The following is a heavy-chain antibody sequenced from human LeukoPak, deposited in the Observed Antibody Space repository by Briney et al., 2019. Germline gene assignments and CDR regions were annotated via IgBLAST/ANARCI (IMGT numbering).Heavy chain of an antibody. V-gene: IGHV4-59*01. J-gene: IGHJ4*02. CDR3: ARGYDYVWGSHRALGY. CDR2: IYYSGST. Sequence: SETLSLTCTVSGGSISSYYWSWIRQPAGKGLEWSGYIYYSGSTNYSPSLKSRVTISVDTSKNQFSLKLTTVTAADTAVYYCARGYDYVWGSHRALGYWGQGTLVTVSS. CDR1: GGSISSYY. D-gene: IGHD3-16*02.